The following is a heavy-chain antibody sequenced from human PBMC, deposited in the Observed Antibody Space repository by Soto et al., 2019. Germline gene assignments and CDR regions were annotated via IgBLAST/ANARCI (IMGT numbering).Heavy chain of an antibody. V-gene: IGHV3-13*01. D-gene: IGHD2-15*01. Sequence: GGSLRLSCAASGFTFSSYDMHWVRQATGKGLEWVSAIGTAGDTYYPGSVKGRFTISREIAKNSLYLQMNSLRAEDTAVYYCARDPGYCSGGSCYGPSGAFDIWGQGTMVTVSS. J-gene: IGHJ3*02. CDR3: ARDPGYCSGGSCYGPSGAFDI. CDR2: IGTAGDT. CDR1: GFTFSSYD.